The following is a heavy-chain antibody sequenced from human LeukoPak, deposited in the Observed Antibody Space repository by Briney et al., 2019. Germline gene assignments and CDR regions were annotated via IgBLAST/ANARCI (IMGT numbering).Heavy chain of an antibody. D-gene: IGHD6-6*01. V-gene: IGHV1-46*01. J-gene: IGHJ4*02. Sequence: GASEKVSCKASGYTFSNYYLHWLRQAPRQGPEWLGIINPSGSTNYAQKFEGRVTMTSDLSTSTVYMELNSLRSEDTAIYYCARDVALRPGPVHYFDYWGQGTLVTVSS. CDR1: GYTFSNYY. CDR2: INPSGST. CDR3: ARDVALRPGPVHYFDY.